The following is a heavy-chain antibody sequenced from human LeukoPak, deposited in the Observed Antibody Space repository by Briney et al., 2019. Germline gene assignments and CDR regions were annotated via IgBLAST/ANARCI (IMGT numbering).Heavy chain of an antibody. Sequence: GGSLRLSCAASGFTFSNYWLSWVRQAPGKRLEWVANIKQDGSETYYVDSVKGRFIVSRDNAENSLYLHMSSLRADDTAVYYCARVSAIWSGYYRDYWGQGTLVTVSS. D-gene: IGHD3-3*01. J-gene: IGHJ4*02. CDR1: GFTFSNYW. CDR3: ARVSAIWSGYYRDY. V-gene: IGHV3-7*04. CDR2: IKQDGSET.